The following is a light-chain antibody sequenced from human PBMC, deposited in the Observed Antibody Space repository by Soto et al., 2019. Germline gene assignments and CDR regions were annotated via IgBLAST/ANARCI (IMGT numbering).Light chain of an antibody. CDR1: QGISNY. CDR2: AAS. CDR3: QQYGSSDPIT. V-gene: IGKV1-NL1*01. Sequence: DIQMTQSPSSVSASVGDRVTITCRASQGISNYLAWYQQKPGKVTKLMIYAASIRATGIPDRFSGSGSETDFTLTIRRLEPEDFALYYCQQYGSSDPITFGQGTRLEIK. J-gene: IGKJ5*01.